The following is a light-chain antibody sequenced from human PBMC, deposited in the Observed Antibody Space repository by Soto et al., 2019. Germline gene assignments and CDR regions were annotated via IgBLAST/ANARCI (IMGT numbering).Light chain of an antibody. J-gene: IGLJ2*01. CDR2: EVS. CDR1: SSDIGTYDY. CDR3: SSYAGSNNLV. Sequence: QSVLTQPPSASGSPGQSVTISCTGTSSDIGTYDYVSWYQHLPDKAPKLIIYEVSKRPSGVPDRFSGSKSGNTASLTVSGLQAEDEGDYYCSSYAGSNNLVFGGGTKVTVL. V-gene: IGLV2-8*01.